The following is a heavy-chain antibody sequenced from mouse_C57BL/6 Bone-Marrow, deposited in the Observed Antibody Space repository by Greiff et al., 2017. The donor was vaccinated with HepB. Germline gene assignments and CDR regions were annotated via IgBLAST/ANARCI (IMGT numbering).Heavy chain of an antibody. Sequence: VQLQQSGTVLARPGASVKMSCKTSGYTFTSYWMHWVKQRPGQGLGWIGAIYPGNSDTSYNQKFKGKAKLTAVTSASTAYMELSSLTNEDSAVYYCTRDGILRDYFDYWGQGTTLTVSS. J-gene: IGHJ2*01. CDR2: IYPGNSDT. CDR1: GYTFTSYW. V-gene: IGHV1-5*01. CDR3: TRDGILRDYFDY.